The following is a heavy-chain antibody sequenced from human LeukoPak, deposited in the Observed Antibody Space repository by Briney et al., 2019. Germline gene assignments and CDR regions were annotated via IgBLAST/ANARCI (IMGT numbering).Heavy chain of an antibody. V-gene: IGHV1-69*13. CDR3: ARANYDFWSGPSPRPYYYMDV. J-gene: IGHJ6*03. Sequence: GASVKVSCKASGGTFSSYAISWVRQAPGQGLEWMGGIIPIFGTANYAQKFQGRVTITADESTSTAYMELSSLRSEDTAVYYCARANYDFWSGPSPRPYYYMDVWGKGTTVTVSS. CDR1: GGTFSSYA. D-gene: IGHD3-3*01. CDR2: IIPIFGTA.